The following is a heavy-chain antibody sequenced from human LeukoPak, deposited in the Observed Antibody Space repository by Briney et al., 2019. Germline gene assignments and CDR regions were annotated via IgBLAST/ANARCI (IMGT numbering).Heavy chain of an antibody. D-gene: IGHD3-10*01. CDR1: GGSISSSSYY. J-gene: IGHJ6*02. Sequence: SETLSLTCTVSGGSISSSSYYWGWIRQPRGKGLEWMGSIYYSGSTYYNPSLKSRVTISVDTSKNQFSLNLSSVTAADTAVYYCAKLLHGKSYYGPLDVWGQGTTVTVSS. CDR3: AKLLHGKSYYGPLDV. CDR2: IYYSGST. V-gene: IGHV4-39*01.